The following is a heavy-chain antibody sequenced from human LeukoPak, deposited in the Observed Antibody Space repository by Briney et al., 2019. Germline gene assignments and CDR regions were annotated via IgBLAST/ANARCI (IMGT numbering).Heavy chain of an antibody. CDR3: ARDARVLRYFDWSHKGGFDP. J-gene: IGHJ5*02. CDR2: IWYDGSNK. V-gene: IGHV3-33*01. Sequence: PGGSLRLSYAASGFTFSSYGMHWVRQAPGKGLEWVAVIWYDGSNKCYADSVKGRFTISRDNSKNTLYLQMNSLRAEDTAVYYCARDARVLRYFDWSHKGGFDPWGQGTLVTVSS. CDR1: GFTFSSYG. D-gene: IGHD3-9*01.